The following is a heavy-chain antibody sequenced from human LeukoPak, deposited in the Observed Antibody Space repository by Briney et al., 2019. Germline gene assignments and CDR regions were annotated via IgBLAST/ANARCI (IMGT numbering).Heavy chain of an antibody. V-gene: IGHV4-39*07. CDR3: TTFRGPPNYFDY. CDR1: GGSISNSTYY. J-gene: IGHJ4*02. D-gene: IGHD2-21*01. Sequence: PSETLSLTCSVSGGSISNSTYYWGWIRQAPGKGLEWIGSFYYLGNTYYKPSLRSRVTMSVDTSKNQFSLKLSAVTAADTAVYYCTTFRGPPNYFDYWGRGNLVTVSS. CDR2: FYYLGNT.